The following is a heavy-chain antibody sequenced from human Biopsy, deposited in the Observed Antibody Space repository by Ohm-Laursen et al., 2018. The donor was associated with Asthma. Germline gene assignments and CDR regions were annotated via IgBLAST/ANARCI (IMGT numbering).Heavy chain of an antibody. CDR1: GYTLNSAG. V-gene: IGHV1-18*01. CDR2: ISVYNGNT. Sequence: ASVKVSCKASGYTLNSAGITWVRQAPGQGLEWMGWISVYNGNTKVAQKLQDRVTMITDTSTSTAYMELRSLRSDDTAVYFGARAVDYSHYYGIDVWGQGTMVTVS. CDR3: ARAVDYSHYYGIDV. J-gene: IGHJ6*02. D-gene: IGHD3-10*01.